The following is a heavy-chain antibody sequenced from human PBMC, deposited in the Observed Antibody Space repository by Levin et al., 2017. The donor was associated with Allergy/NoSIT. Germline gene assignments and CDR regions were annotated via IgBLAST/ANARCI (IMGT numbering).Heavy chain of an antibody. Sequence: PGGSLRLSCAASGFTFSSYAMHWVRQAPGKGLEWVAVISYDGSNKYYADSVKGRFTISRDNSKNTLYLQMNSLRAEDTAVYYCARAQWVGVLRYFDWHPPSLAFDIWGQGTMVTVSS. V-gene: IGHV3-30-3*01. CDR3: ARAQWVGVLRYFDWHPPSLAFDI. CDR1: GFTFSSYA. CDR2: ISYDGSNK. D-gene: IGHD3-9*01. J-gene: IGHJ3*02.